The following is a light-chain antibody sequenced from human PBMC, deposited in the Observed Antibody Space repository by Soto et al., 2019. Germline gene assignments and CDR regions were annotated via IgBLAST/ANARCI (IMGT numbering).Light chain of an antibody. CDR2: SDN. CDR1: GSNIGSNA. V-gene: IGLV1-44*01. J-gene: IGLJ1*01. CDR3: AVWDDSLDGLV. Sequence: QSVLTQPPSASGTPGQGVTISCSGSGSNIGSNAVNWYQHLPGTAPKLLIYSDNQRPSGVPDRFSGSKSGTSGSLAISGLQSEDEADYYYAVWDDSLDGLVFGTGTKVTVL.